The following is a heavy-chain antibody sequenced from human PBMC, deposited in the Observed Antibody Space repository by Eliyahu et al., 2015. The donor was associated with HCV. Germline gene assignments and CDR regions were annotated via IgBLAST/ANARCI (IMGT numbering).Heavy chain of an antibody. V-gene: IGHV4-31*03. J-gene: IGHJ5*02. D-gene: IGHD2-8*02. Sequence: QVQLQESGPGLVKPSQTLSXTCTVSGGSXSXGXYHWXWTRQHPGKGLEWIGYIYYSGSTYYNPSLKSRVTISVDTSKNQFSLKLSSVTAADTAVYYCARAILTTVLVSPPPSRGGFFDPWGQGTLVTVSS. CDR1: GGSXSXGXYH. CDR3: ARAILTTVLVSPPPSRGGFFDP. CDR2: IYYSGST.